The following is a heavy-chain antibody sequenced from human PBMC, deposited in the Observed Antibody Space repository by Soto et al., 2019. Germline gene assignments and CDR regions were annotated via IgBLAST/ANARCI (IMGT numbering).Heavy chain of an antibody. J-gene: IGHJ4*02. CDR1: GFTFSSYG. Sequence: QVQLVESGGGVVQPGRSLRLSCAASGFTFSSYGMHWVRQAPGKGLEWVAVISYDGSNKYYADSVKGRFTISRDNSKNTLYLQMNSLRAEDTAVYYCAAYGPGPYWGQGTLVTVSS. CDR3: AAYGPGPY. D-gene: IGHD2-8*01. V-gene: IGHV3-30*03. CDR2: ISYDGSNK.